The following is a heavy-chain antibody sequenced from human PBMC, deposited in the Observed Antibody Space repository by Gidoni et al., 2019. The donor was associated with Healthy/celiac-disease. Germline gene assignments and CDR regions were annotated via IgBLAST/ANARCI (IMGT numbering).Heavy chain of an antibody. Sequence: QVQLQQWGAGLLKPSETLSLTCAVYGGSFSGYYWNWIRQPPGKGLEWIGEINHCGSTNYNPSLKSRVTISVDTSKTQCSLKLSSVTAADTAVYYCARGYIGRGDFGYWGQGTLVTVSS. J-gene: IGHJ4*02. D-gene: IGHD1-26*01. CDR3: ARGYIGRGDFGY. CDR1: GGSFSGYY. CDR2: INHCGST. V-gene: IGHV4-34*01.